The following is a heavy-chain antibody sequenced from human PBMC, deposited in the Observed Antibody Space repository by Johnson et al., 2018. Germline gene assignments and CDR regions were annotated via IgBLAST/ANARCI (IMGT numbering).Heavy chain of an antibody. Sequence: VQLVESGGGLVQPGGSLRLSCAGSGITFSNYWMSWLRQAPGKGLEWVAHIKDDGSDKVYVDSVKGRFTISRDNAKNSLYLQMNSLRAEDTAVYYCARDPLQFMGGEDWGQGTLVTVSS. CDR3: ARDPLQFMGGED. CDR2: IKDDGSDK. J-gene: IGHJ4*02. D-gene: IGHD3-16*01. CDR1: GITFSNYW. V-gene: IGHV3-7*01.